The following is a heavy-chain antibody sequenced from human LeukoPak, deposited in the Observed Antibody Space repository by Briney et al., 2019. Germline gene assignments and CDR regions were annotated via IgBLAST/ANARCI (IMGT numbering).Heavy chain of an antibody. D-gene: IGHD6-13*01. CDR1: GFTFSSYA. CDR2: ISGSGGNT. J-gene: IGHJ6*03. CDR3: AKKAVAGYYNYYMDV. Sequence: GGSLRLSCAASGFTFSSYAMSWVRRAPGKGLEWVSDISGSGGNTYYADSVKGRFTISRDNSKKTLYLEMNSLRAEDTAVYHCAKKAVAGYYNYYMDVWAKGTTVTVSS. V-gene: IGHV3-23*01.